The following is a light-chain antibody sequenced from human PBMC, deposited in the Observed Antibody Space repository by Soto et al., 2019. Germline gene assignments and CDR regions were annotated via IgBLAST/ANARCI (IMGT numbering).Light chain of an antibody. CDR2: KAY. Sequence: DIQMTQSPSTLSASVGDRVTITCRASQSISTWLAWYQQKPGKAPKLLLYKAYSLESGVPSRLSGSGSGTEFTLTISSLQPDDFATYYCQQYINRWTFGQGTKVEIK. J-gene: IGKJ1*01. CDR1: QSISTW. V-gene: IGKV1-5*03. CDR3: QQYINRWT.